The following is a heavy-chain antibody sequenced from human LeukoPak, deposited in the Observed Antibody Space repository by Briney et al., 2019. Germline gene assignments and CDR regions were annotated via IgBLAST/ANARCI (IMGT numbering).Heavy chain of an antibody. Sequence: ASVKVSCKASGYTFTSYAMHWVRQAPGQRLEWMGWINAGNGNTKYSQEFQGRVTITRDTSASTAYMELSSLRSEDMVVYYCARGGELLWFGELYDAFDIWGQGTMVTVPS. J-gene: IGHJ3*02. V-gene: IGHV1-3*03. CDR3: ARGGELLWFGELYDAFDI. CDR2: INAGNGNT. CDR1: GYTFTSYA. D-gene: IGHD3-10*01.